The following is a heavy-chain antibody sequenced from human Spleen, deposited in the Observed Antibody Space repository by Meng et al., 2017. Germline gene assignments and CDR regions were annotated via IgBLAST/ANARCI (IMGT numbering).Heavy chain of an antibody. CDR2: INHSGST. D-gene: IGHD4-11*01. V-gene: IGHV4-34*01. CDR3: ARGPTTMAHDFDY. J-gene: IGHJ4*02. CDR1: GGAFRDYY. Sequence: QSQLPQWVAALFNPSVTFSLTCVVYGGAFRDYYWSWIRQPPGKGLEWIGEINHSGSTNYNPSLESRATISVDTSQNNLSLKLSSVTAADSAVYYCARGPTTMAHDFDYWGQGTLVTVSS.